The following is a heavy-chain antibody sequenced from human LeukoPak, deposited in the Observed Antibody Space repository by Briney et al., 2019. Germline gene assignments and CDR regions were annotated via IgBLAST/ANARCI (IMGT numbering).Heavy chain of an antibody. CDR2: MNPNSGNT. J-gene: IGHJ5*02. CDR3: ARMYWHTYFDP. Sequence: ASVKVSCKASVYTFTSYDINWVRQATGQGLEWTGWMNPNSGNTGYAQKFQGRVTMTRNTSISTAYMELSSLRSEDTAVYYCARMYWHTYFDPWGQGTLVTVSS. CDR1: VYTFTSYD. V-gene: IGHV1-8*01. D-gene: IGHD2-8*02.